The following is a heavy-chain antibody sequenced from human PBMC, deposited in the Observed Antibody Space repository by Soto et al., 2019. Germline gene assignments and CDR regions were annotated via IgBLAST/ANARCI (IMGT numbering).Heavy chain of an antibody. CDR2: INYGGST. V-gene: IGHV4-59*01. J-gene: IGHJ4*02. D-gene: IGHD3-10*01. CDR3: ARENYYALDY. Sequence: SETLSLTCTVSSGSISSYNWNWVRQPPGKGLEWIGFINYGGSTHYNPSLKSRVTISLDTSKNQFSLKLNSVTAADTAVYYCARENYYALDYWGPGTLVTVSS. CDR1: SGSISSYN.